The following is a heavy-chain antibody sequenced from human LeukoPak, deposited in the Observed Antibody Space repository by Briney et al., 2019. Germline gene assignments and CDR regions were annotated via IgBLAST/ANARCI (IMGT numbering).Heavy chain of an antibody. Sequence: GGSLRLSCAASGFTFSSYGMHWVRQAPGRGLEWVAVISYDGSNKYYADSVKGRFTISRDNSKNTLYLQMNSLRAEDTAVYYCARAPYGSGSYYNVPFDYWGQGTLVTVSS. D-gene: IGHD3-10*01. CDR2: ISYDGSNK. V-gene: IGHV3-30*03. J-gene: IGHJ4*02. CDR1: GFTFSSYG. CDR3: ARAPYGSGSYYNVPFDY.